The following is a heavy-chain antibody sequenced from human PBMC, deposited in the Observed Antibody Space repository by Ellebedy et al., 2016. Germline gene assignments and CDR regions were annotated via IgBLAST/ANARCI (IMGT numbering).Heavy chain of an antibody. CDR2: VSGSSRNI. V-gene: IGHV3-48*04. Sequence: GESLKISCAASGFTFRSYSMNWVRQAPGKGLEWVSYVSGSSRNIYYADSVKGRFTISRDNAKNSLYLQMNSLRAEDTAVYYCAKDPQGHTYGSGSPWGQGTLVTVSS. CDR3: AKDPQGHTYGSGSP. J-gene: IGHJ5*02. D-gene: IGHD3-10*01. CDR1: GFTFRSYS.